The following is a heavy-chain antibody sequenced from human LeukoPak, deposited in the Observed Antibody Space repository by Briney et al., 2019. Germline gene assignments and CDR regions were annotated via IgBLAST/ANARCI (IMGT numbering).Heavy chain of an antibody. J-gene: IGHJ6*03. CDR1: GGSISSYH. Sequence: SETLSLTCTISGGSISSYHWSWIRQPPGKGLECIGYIYYSGSTHYNPSLKSRVTISVDTSKSQFSLKLSSVTAADTAVYYCARIQESQGSSSFYYYMDVWGSGTTVTVSS. D-gene: IGHD3-10*01. CDR2: IYYSGST. CDR3: ARIQESQGSSSFYYYMDV. V-gene: IGHV4-59*01.